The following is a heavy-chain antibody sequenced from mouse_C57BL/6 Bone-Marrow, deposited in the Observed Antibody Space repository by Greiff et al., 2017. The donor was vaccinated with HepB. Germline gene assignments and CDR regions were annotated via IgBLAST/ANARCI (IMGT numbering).Heavy chain of an antibody. D-gene: IGHD1-1*01. Sequence: QVQLQQPGAELVKPGASVKLSCKASGYTFTSYWMHWVKQRPGQGLEWIGMIHPNSGSTNYNEKFKSKATLTVDKSSSTAYMQLSSLTSEDSAVYYCARSPNYCGSSYGYFGVWGTGTTVTVSS. J-gene: IGHJ1*03. CDR2: IHPNSGST. V-gene: IGHV1-64*01. CDR3: ARSPNYCGSSYGYFGV. CDR1: GYTFTSYW.